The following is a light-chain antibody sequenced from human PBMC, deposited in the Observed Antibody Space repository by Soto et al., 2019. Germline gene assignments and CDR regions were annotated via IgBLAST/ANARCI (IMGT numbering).Light chain of an antibody. Sequence: EIVMTQSPATQSVSPGERATVSCKASQSVSSNLAWYQQKPGQAPRLLIYGASTRATGIPARFSGSGSGTEFTLTIGSLQSEDFAVYYCQQYNNWPRTFGQGTKLEIK. J-gene: IGKJ2*01. V-gene: IGKV3-15*01. CDR1: QSVSSN. CDR2: GAS. CDR3: QQYNNWPRT.